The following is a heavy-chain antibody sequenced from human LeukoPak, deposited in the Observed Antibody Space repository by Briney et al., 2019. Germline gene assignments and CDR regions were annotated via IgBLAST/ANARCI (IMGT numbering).Heavy chain of an antibody. CDR2: INTNTGNP. CDR3: ARNYDYYDSRIIDY. D-gene: IGHD3-22*01. Sequence: ASVNVSCKASGYTFTSYAMNWVRQAPGQGLEWMGWINTNTGNPTYAQGFTGRFVFSLDTSVSTAYLQISSLKAEDTAVYYCARNYDYYDSRIIDYWGQGTLVTVSS. V-gene: IGHV7-4-1*02. CDR1: GYTFTSYA. J-gene: IGHJ4*02.